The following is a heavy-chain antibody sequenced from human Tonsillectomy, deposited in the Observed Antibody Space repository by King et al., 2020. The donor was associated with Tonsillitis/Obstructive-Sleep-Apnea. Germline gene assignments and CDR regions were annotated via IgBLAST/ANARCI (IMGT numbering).Heavy chain of an antibody. D-gene: IGHD3-10*01. J-gene: IGHJ5*02. Sequence: VQLVESGGALVKPGGSLRLSCAASEFTFSDYYMNWIRQAPGKGLEWVSYISSSSTYTSYADSVKGRFTISRDNAKNSLYLQMNSLRAEDTAVSYCARGSTYGSGSLLDPWGQGTLATVSS. CDR3: ARGSTYGSGSLLDP. CDR1: EFTFSDYY. CDR2: ISSSSTYT. V-gene: IGHV3-11*05.